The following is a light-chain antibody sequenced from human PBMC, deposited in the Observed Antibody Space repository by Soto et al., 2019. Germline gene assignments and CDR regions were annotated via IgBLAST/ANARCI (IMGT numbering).Light chain of an antibody. Sequence: QSVLTQPPSASGTPGQRVTISCSGSSSNIGSNTVNWYQQLPGTAPKPLTYINNQRPSGVPDRFSGSKSGTSASLAISGLQSEDEADYYCAAWDDSLNGWVFGGGTKLTVL. CDR2: INN. V-gene: IGLV1-44*01. CDR1: SSNIGSNT. J-gene: IGLJ3*02. CDR3: AAWDDSLNGWV.